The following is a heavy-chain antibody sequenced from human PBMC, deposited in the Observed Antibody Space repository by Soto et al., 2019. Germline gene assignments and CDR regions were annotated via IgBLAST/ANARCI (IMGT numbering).Heavy chain of an antibody. Sequence: ASVKVSCKASGYTFTSYYMHWVRQAPGQGLEWMGWISAYNGNTNYAQKLQGRATMTTDTSTSTAYMELRSLRSDDTAVYYCAVCSGGSRYFNWFDPWGQGTLVTVSS. D-gene: IGHD2-15*01. J-gene: IGHJ5*02. CDR3: AVCSGGSRYFNWFDP. CDR1: GYTFTSYY. V-gene: IGHV1-18*04. CDR2: ISAYNGNT.